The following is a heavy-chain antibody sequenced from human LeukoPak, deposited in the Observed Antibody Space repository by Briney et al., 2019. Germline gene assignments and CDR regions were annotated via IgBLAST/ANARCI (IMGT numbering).Heavy chain of an antibody. CDR1: GFTFSSYW. CDR2: INSDGSST. D-gene: IGHD3-10*01. CDR3: AIRGYGSGSPGAAGY. V-gene: IGHV3-74*01. Sequence: GGSLRLSCAASGFTFSSYWMHWVRQAPGKGLVWVSRINSDGSSTSYADSVKGRFTISRDNAKNTLYLQMNSLRAEDTAVYYCAIRGYGSGSPGAAGYWGQGTLVTVSS. J-gene: IGHJ4*02.